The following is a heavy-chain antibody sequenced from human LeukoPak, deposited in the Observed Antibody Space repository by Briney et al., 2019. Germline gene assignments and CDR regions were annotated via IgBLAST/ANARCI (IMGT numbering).Heavy chain of an antibody. CDR1: GYTFTHYY. CDR2: VHPNSGGK. V-gene: IGHV1-2*02. J-gene: IGHJ4*02. D-gene: IGHD2-2*01. Sequence: VKVSCKASGYTFTHYYMHLVRQAPGQRLEGVGWVHPNSGGKNYAQKFQGRVTMTRDTSISTAYMELSRLRSDDTAVYYCARVGVPAATKRSYYFDYWGQGTLVTVSS. CDR3: ARVGVPAATKRSYYFDY.